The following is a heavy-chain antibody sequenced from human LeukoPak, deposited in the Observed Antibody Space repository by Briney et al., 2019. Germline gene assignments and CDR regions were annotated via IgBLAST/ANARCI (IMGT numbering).Heavy chain of an antibody. V-gene: IGHV3-9*01. CDR2: ISWNSSSS. CDR3: ARGGGLLWFGEELVFDY. Sequence: SLTLTCAASGFTFDDYALHWVRQGQGQGLEWVSGISWNSSSSAYADPVKGRFTISGDNAKNSLYLQMNSLRAEDTALYYCARGGGLLWFGEELVFDYGGQGTRVTVSS. D-gene: IGHD3-10*01. CDR1: GFTFDDYA. J-gene: IGHJ4*02.